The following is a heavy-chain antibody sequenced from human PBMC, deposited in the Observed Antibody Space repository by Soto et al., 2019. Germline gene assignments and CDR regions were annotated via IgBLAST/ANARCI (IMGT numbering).Heavy chain of an antibody. CDR2: INPSGGST. CDR3: ARGGPEGLDVPAAIVLNY. CDR1: GYTFTSYY. J-gene: IGHJ4*02. D-gene: IGHD2-2*02. V-gene: IGHV1-46*01. Sequence: GASVKVSCKASGYTFTSYYMHWVRQAPGQGLEWMGIINPSGGSTSYAQKFQGRVTMTRDTSTSTVYMELSSLRSEDTAVYYCARGGPEGLDVPAAIVLNYWGQGTLVTVSS.